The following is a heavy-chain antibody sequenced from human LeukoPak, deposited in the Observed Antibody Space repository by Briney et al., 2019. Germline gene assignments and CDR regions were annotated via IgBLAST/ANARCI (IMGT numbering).Heavy chain of an antibody. CDR1: GYTFTSYG. D-gene: IGHD3-10*01. V-gene: IGHV1-18*01. J-gene: IGHJ5*02. Sequence: GASVKVSCKASGYTFTSYGISWVRQAPGQGLEWMGWISAYNGNTNYAQKLQGRVTMTTDTSTSTAYMELRSLRSDDTAVYYCVRDRITIVRGVLNYFDPWGQGTLVTVSS. CDR2: ISAYNGNT. CDR3: VRDRITIVRGVLNYFDP.